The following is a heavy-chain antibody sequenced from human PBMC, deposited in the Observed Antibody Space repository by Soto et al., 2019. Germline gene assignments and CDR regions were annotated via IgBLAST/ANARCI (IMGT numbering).Heavy chain of an antibody. CDR3: ARMGGSAPGPPGYYYYYYMDV. V-gene: IGHV1-69*02. J-gene: IGHJ6*03. CDR2: IIPILGIA. Sequence: SVKVSCKASGGTFSSYTISWVRQAPGQGLEWMGRIIPILGIANYAQKFQGRVTITADKSTSTAYMELSSLRSEDTAVYYCARMGGSAPGPPGYYYYYYMDVWGKGTTVTVSS. D-gene: IGHD3-10*01. CDR1: GGTFSSYT.